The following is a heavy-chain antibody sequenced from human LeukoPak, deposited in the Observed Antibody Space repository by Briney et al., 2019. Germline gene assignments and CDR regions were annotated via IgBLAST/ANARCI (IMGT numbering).Heavy chain of an antibody. CDR3: AKHLYSSGWFNWFDP. D-gene: IGHD6-19*01. V-gene: IGHV4-39*01. Sequence: PSETLSLTCTVSGGSVSSSSYYWGWIRQPLGKGLEWIGTIYYSGSTYYNPSLKSRVTISVDTSKNQFSLKLSSVTAADTAVYYCAKHLYSSGWFNWFDPWGQGTLVTVSS. J-gene: IGHJ5*02. CDR2: IYYSGST. CDR1: GGSVSSSSYY.